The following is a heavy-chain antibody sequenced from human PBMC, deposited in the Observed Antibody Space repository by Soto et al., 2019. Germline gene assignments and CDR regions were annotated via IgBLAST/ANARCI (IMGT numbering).Heavy chain of an antibody. V-gene: IGHV3-30-3*01. D-gene: IGHD3-9*01. Sequence: QVQLVESGGGVVQPGRSLRLSCAASGFTFSSYAMHWVRQAPGKGLEWVAVISYDGSNKYYADSVKGRFTISRDNSKNTLYLQMNSLRAEDTAVYYCARDRTVLRYFEDYYYGMDVWGQGTTVTVSS. J-gene: IGHJ6*02. CDR3: ARDRTVLRYFEDYYYGMDV. CDR2: ISYDGSNK. CDR1: GFTFSSYA.